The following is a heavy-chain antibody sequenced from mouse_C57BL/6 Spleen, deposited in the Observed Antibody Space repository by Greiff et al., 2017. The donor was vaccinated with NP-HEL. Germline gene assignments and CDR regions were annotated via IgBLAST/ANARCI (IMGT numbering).Heavy chain of an antibody. CDR3: ARRRDAWYFDG. CDR1: GFTFSSYA. V-gene: IGHV5-4*03. J-gene: IGHJ1*03. CDR2: ISDGGSYT. Sequence: EVKLVESGGGLVKPGGSLKLSCAASGFTFSSYAMSWVRQTPEKRLEWVATISDGGSYTYYPDNVKGRSTISRDNAKNNLYLQMSHLKSEDTAMYYDARRRDAWYFDGWGTGTTVTVSS.